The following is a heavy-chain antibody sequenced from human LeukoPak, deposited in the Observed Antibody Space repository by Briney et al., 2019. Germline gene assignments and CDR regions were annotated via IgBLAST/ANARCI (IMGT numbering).Heavy chain of an antibody. D-gene: IGHD6-13*01. CDR3: AREVKTASGSWWFDA. Sequence: GGSLRLSCAASGFTFSSYSMNWVRQAPGKGLEWVSSISSSSSYIYYTDSVKGRFTISRDNAKDSLYLQLNSVRAEDTAVYYCAREVKTASGSWWFDAWGQGTLVTVSS. V-gene: IGHV3-21*06. CDR2: ISSSSSYI. J-gene: IGHJ5*02. CDR1: GFTFSSYS.